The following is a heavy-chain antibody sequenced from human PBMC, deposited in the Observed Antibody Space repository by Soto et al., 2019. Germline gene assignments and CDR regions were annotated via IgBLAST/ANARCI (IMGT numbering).Heavy chain of an antibody. CDR2: ISKSDYT. Sequence: LRLSCTVSGFAFNNYGINWVRQAPGKGLEWVSSISKSDYTYYSDSVTGRFTISRDNAKNSVSLQMNTLRAEDTAVYYCAREDSIIIPAVSDFWGQGTLVTVSS. CDR3: AREDSIIIPAVSDF. D-gene: IGHD2-2*01. V-gene: IGHV3-21*01. J-gene: IGHJ4*02. CDR1: GFAFNNYG.